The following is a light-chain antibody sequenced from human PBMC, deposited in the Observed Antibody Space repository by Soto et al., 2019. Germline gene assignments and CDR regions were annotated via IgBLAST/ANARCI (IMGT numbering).Light chain of an antibody. J-gene: IGKJ1*01. CDR2: GAS. CDR3: QQYGSSPGT. Sequence: EIVLTQSPDTLSLSPGERATLSCRASQSVSSSYLAWYQQKPGQAPRLLIYGASSRATGIPDRFSGSGSGRDFTLTISGLEPEDFAVSYCQQYGSSPGTFGQGTKMEIK. V-gene: IGKV3-20*01. CDR1: QSVSSSY.